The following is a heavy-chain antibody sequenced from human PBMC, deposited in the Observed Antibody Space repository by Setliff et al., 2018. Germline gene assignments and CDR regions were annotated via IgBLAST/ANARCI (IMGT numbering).Heavy chain of an antibody. V-gene: IGHV3-74*01. Sequence: GGSLRLSCGASGFTFRKYWMYWVRQVPGKGLVWVSRISPDGTITNYADSVKGRFTISRDNAKNTLYLQMNSLRGEDTAVYFCASIDWGLGYWGQGTLVTVSS. J-gene: IGHJ4*02. D-gene: IGHD7-27*01. CDR3: ASIDWGLGY. CDR2: ISPDGTIT. CDR1: GFTFRKYW.